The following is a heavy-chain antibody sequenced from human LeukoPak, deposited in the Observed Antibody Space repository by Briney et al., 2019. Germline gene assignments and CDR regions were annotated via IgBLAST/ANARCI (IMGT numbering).Heavy chain of an antibody. CDR3: ARDLVGQQNSWFDP. V-gene: IGHV4-38-2*02. CDR1: GYSISSGYY. J-gene: IGHJ5*02. Sequence: SETLSLTCTVSGYSISSGYYWGWIRQPPGKGLEWIGSIYRGGSTYYNPSLESRVTISEDTSKNQFSLNLRSVAAADTAVYYCARDLVGQQNSWFDPWGQGTLVTVSS. CDR2: IYRGGST. D-gene: IGHD6-13*01.